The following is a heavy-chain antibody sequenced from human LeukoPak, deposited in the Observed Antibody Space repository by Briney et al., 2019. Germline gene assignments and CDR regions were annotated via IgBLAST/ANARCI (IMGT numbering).Heavy chain of an antibody. J-gene: IGHJ6*02. CDR3: ARVSGTIQIWPQPFGDGMAV. D-gene: IGHD5-18*01. Sequence: GGSLRLSCVASGFTFSSCSMTWVRQAPGKGLECVSTITPTADWTFYADSVKGRFSISRDNSRNTLFMQMNSLRAEDTAVYYCARVSGTIQIWPQPFGDGMAVWGQGTTVTVSS. V-gene: IGHV3-23*01. CDR1: GFTFSSCS. CDR2: ITPTADWT.